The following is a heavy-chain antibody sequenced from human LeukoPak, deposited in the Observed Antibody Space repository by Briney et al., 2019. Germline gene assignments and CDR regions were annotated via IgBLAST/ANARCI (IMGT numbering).Heavy chain of an antibody. Sequence: GGSLRLSCAASGFTLSDYSMNWVRQAPGKGLQWISFIDSSSRTIFYADSVKGRFTISRDSSKNTLYLQMNSLRAEDTAVYYCAKGAISACYSLDQWGQGTLVTVSS. J-gene: IGHJ4*02. D-gene: IGHD2/OR15-2a*01. CDR1: GFTLSDYS. V-gene: IGHV3-48*01. CDR3: AKGAISACYSLDQ. CDR2: IDSSSRTI.